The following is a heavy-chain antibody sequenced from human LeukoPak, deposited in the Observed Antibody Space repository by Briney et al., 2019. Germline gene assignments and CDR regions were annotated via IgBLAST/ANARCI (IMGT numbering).Heavy chain of an antibody. Sequence: GGSLRLSCAASGFTFSSYGMHWVRQAPGKGLEWVAVISYDGSNKYYADSVKGRFTISRDNSKNTLYLQMNSLRSEDTAMYYCAVEYSSSSGLDYWGQGTLVTVSS. CDR1: GFTFSSYG. D-gene: IGHD6-6*01. V-gene: IGHV3-30*03. CDR2: ISYDGSNK. CDR3: AVEYSSSSGLDY. J-gene: IGHJ4*02.